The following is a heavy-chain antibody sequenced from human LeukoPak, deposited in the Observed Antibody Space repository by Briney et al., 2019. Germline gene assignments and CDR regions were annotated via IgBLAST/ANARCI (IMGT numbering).Heavy chain of an antibody. CDR2: ISAYNGNT. D-gene: IGHD3-10*01. CDR1: GYTFTNYD. J-gene: IGHJ4*02. V-gene: IGHV1-18*01. CDR3: ARTLYGSGTYSFDH. Sequence: ASVKVSCKASGYTFTNYDIGWVRQAPGQGLEWMGWISAYNGNTKYAQKVQGRVTMTTDTSTSTAYMELRSLRSDDTAVYYCARTLYGSGTYSFDHWGQGTLVTVSS.